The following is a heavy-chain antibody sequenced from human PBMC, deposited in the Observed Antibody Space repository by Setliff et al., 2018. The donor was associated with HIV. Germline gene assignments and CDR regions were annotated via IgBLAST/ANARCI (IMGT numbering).Heavy chain of an antibody. Sequence: SETLSLTCTVSPVSISSTSYYWVWIRQPPGKGLEWIGNIHYTGTGFYNPALKSRVTISIDTSKNQFSLRMTSATATDTAFYFCARVSSSYFFLGAFDSWGQGTLVTVSS. CDR2: IHYTGTG. CDR3: ARVSSSYFFLGAFDS. V-gene: IGHV4-39*01. J-gene: IGHJ4*02. D-gene: IGHD6-13*01. CDR1: PVSISSTSYY.